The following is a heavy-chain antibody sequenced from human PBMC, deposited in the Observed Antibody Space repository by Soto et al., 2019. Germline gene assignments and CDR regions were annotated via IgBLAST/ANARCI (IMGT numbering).Heavy chain of an antibody. J-gene: IGHJ4*02. CDR1: GYTFMSYD. CDR2: LNPNTGKT. Sequence: QVQLLQSGAAVKTPGASVNVSCKTSGYTFMSYDVNWVRQAAGRGLEWMGSLNPNTGKTVYARRFRGTITMTRNTSTKSLYLQLTNLKYEDTAVYYCARCPPNVEVSGPGFFDFWGEGTLVIVSA. D-gene: IGHD2-21*01. CDR3: ARCPPNVEVSGPGFFDF. V-gene: IGHV1-8*01.